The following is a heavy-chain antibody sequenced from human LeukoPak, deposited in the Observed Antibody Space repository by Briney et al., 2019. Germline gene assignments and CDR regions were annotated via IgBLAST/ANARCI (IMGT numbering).Heavy chain of an antibody. CDR2: INHSGST. D-gene: IGHD2-15*01. Sequence: EPSETLTLTCAVYGGSFSGYYWSWIRQPPGKGLEWIGEINHSGSTNYNPSLKSRVTISVDTSENQFSLKLSSVTAADTAVYYCARSGAGVVVAPTPFDPWGQGTLVTVSS. CDR3: ARSGAGVVVAPTPFDP. CDR1: GGSFSGYY. J-gene: IGHJ5*02. V-gene: IGHV4-34*01.